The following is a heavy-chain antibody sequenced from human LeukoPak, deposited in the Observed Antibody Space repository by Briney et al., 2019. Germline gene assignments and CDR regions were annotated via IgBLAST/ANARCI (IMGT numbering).Heavy chain of an antibody. Sequence: SETLSLTCAVYGGSFSGYYWSWIRQPPGKGLEWIGEINHSGSTNYNPSLKSRVTISVDTSKNQFSLKLSSVTAADTAVYYCARGPGKGDILTGHYWRGDYYGMDVWGQGTTVTVS. CDR3: ARGPGKGDILTGHYWRGDYYGMDV. V-gene: IGHV4-34*01. D-gene: IGHD3-9*01. CDR2: INHSGST. CDR1: GGSFSGYY. J-gene: IGHJ6*02.